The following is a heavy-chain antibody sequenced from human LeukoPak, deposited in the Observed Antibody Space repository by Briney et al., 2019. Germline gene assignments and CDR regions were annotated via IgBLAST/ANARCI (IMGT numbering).Heavy chain of an antibody. CDR2: SRDKANTYTT. CDR1: GFTLSHHY. Sequence: GGSLRLSCAASGFTLSHHYMDWVRLAPGKGLEWVGRSRDKANTYTTEYAASVKGRFTISRDDSKNSLYLQMNSLRAEDTAVYYCARSSGGTYFDYWGQGTLVTVSS. V-gene: IGHV3-72*01. CDR3: ARSSGGTYFDY. J-gene: IGHJ4*02. D-gene: IGHD5-12*01.